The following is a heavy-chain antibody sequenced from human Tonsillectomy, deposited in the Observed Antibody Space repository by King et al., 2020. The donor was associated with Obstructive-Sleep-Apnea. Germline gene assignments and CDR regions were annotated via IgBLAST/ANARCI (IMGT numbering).Heavy chain of an antibody. Sequence: VQLVESGGGVVQPGRSLRLSCAAAGFTFSSFAMHWVRQAPGKGLEWVGIISYGGNNKFNAESVKGRFSIFRDNSRNTLHLQMNSLRPEDTAVYYYAREVHGGFDYWGQGTLVTVSS. V-gene: IGHV3-30-3*01. CDR3: AREVHGGFDY. CDR2: ISYGGNNK. CDR1: GFTFSSFA. D-gene: IGHD3-10*01. J-gene: IGHJ4*02.